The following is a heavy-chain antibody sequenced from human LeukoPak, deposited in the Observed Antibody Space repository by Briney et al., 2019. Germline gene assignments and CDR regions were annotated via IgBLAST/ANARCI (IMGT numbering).Heavy chain of an antibody. CDR3: ATASGGASSPPDS. V-gene: IGHV3-33*01. D-gene: IGHD1-26*01. CDR2: IWYDVRDK. Sequence: PGGSLRLSCAASGFTFRPYGMQGVRQAPGKGREWVAGIWYDVRDKYYADSVKGRFTISRDNANDTLYLQMNSPRVAETAVYYCATASGGASSPPDSWGQGTLVTVSS. J-gene: IGHJ4*02. CDR1: GFTFRPYG.